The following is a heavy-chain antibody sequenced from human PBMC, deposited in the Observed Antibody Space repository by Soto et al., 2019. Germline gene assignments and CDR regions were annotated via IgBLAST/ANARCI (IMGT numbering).Heavy chain of an antibody. J-gene: IGHJ6*02. V-gene: IGHV3-30*18. CDR3: AKGFDSSGIDYYYDGMDV. CDR1: GFTFSSYG. D-gene: IGHD3-22*01. Sequence: QVQLVESGGGVVQPGRSLRLSCAASGFTFSSYGMHWVRQAPGKGLEWVAVISYDGSNKYYADSVKGRFTISRDNSKNTLYLQMNSLRAEDTAVYYCAKGFDSSGIDYYYDGMDVWGQGTTVTVSS. CDR2: ISYDGSNK.